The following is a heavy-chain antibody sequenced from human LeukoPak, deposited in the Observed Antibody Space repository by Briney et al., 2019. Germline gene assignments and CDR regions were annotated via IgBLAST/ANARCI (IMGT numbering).Heavy chain of an antibody. J-gene: IGHJ4*02. V-gene: IGHV3-30-3*01. CDR2: ISYDGSNK. CDR3: ASLGYSSSD. CDR1: GFTFSSYA. Sequence: GRSLRLSCAASGFTFSSYAMHWVRQAPGKGLEWVAVISYDGSNKYYADSVKGRFTISRDNSKNTLYLQMNSLRAEDTAVYYCASLGYSSSDWGQGTLVTVSS. D-gene: IGHD6-13*01.